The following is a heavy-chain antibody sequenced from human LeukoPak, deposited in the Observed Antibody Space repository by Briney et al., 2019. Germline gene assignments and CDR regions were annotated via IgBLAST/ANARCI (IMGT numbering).Heavy chain of an antibody. J-gene: IGHJ4*02. CDR3: ARFGAAAGTDY. D-gene: IGHD6-13*01. Sequence: SETLSLTCTVSGASITSYYWTWIRQPPGKGLEWIGYVYSSGSTNYNPPLKSRVTISVDTSKNQFSLKLTSMTAADTAVYYCARFGAAAGTDYWGQGTLVTVSS. V-gene: IGHV4-59*01. CDR2: VYSSGST. CDR1: GASITSYY.